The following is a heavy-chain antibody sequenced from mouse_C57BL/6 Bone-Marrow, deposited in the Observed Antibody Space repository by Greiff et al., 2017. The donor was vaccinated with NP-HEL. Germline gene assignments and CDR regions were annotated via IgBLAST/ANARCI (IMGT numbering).Heavy chain of an antibody. D-gene: IGHD2-4*01. J-gene: IGHJ2*01. CDR3: SRNYDYEGDY. CDR2: INPYNGGT. CDR1: GYTFTDYY. V-gene: IGHV1-19*01. Sequence: VQLQQSGPVLVKPGASVKMSCKASGYTFTDYYMNWVKQSHGKSLEWIGVINPYNGGTSYNQKFKGKATLTVDKSSSTAYMELNSLTSEDSAVYYCSRNYDYEGDYWVQGTTLTVSS.